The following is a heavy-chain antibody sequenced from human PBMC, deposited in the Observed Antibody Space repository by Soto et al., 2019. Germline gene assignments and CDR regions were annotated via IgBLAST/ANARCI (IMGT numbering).Heavy chain of an antibody. D-gene: IGHD2-21*02. CDR3: VRLNCGGDCFGNS. CDR2: INPSGGST. V-gene: IGHV1-46*03. J-gene: IGHJ4*02. CDR1: GYTFTNYH. Sequence: ASVKVSCKASGYTFTNYHMHWVRQAPGQGLEWVGIINPSGGSTTYAQKFQGRVTMTRDTSTSTVYMELSSLRSDDTAVYYCVRLNCGGDCFGNSWGQGTLVTVS.